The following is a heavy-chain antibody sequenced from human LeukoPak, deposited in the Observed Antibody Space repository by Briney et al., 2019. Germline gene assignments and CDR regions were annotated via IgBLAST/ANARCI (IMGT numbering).Heavy chain of an antibody. J-gene: IGHJ4*02. V-gene: IGHV3-21*01. CDR2: ISSSSSYI. CDR3: ASGYSGVDY. CDR1: GFTVSSNY. D-gene: IGHD3-22*01. Sequence: GGSLRLSCAASGFTVSSNYMNWVRQAPGKGLEWVSFISSSSSYIYYADSVKGRFTISRDNAKNSLYLQMNSLRAEDTAVYYCASGYSGVDYWGQGTLVTVSS.